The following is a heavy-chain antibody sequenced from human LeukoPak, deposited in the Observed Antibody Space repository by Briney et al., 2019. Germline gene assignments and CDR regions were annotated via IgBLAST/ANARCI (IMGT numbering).Heavy chain of an antibody. CDR2: ISAYNGDT. Sequence: GASVKVSCKASGYSFTSYGITWVRQVPGQGLEWMGWISAYNGDTQYAQNFKGRITMTTDTSTTTAFLELRSLGSDDTAVYYCARDRRYGINYYDVADYWGQGTLVTVSS. J-gene: IGHJ4*02. CDR1: GYSFTSYG. V-gene: IGHV1-18*01. CDR3: ARDRRYGINYYDVADY. D-gene: IGHD1-26*01.